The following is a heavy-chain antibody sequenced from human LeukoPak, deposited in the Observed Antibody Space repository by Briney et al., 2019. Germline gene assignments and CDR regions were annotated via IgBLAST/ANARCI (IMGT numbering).Heavy chain of an antibody. D-gene: IGHD3-10*01. J-gene: IGHJ4*02. CDR1: GYTFTGYY. Sequence: ASVKVSCKASGYTFTGYYMHWVRQAPGQGLEWMGWINPNSGGTNYAQKFQGRVTVTRDTSISTAYMELSRLRSDDTAVYYCAVIYGSGSYYAPFDYWGQGTLVTVSS. CDR2: INPNSGGT. V-gene: IGHV1-2*02. CDR3: AVIYGSGSYYAPFDY.